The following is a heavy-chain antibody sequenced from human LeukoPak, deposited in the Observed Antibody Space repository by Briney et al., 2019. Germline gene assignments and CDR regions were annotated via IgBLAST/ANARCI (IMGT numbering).Heavy chain of an antibody. Sequence: GESLKISCKGSGYIFSNQWIGWVRQMPGKGLEWMGIIYPGDSDTRYSPSFQGQVTISADKSISTAHLQWSSLKASDTAMYYCARQIRYSGGWDYWGQGTLVTVSS. CDR2: IYPGDSDT. CDR1: GYIFSNQW. V-gene: IGHV5-51*01. J-gene: IGHJ4*02. D-gene: IGHD6-19*01. CDR3: ARQIRYSGGWDY.